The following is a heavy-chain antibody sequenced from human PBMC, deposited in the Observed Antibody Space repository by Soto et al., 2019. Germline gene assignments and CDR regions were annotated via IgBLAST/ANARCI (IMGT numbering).Heavy chain of an antibody. CDR1: GSTFSSYG. J-gene: IGHJ4*02. CDR3: ATWEGGSDDY. CDR2: ISYAGNNK. V-gene: IGHV3-30*03. D-gene: IGHD2-15*01. Sequence: QVQLVESGGGVVQPGRSLRLSCAASGSTFSSYGMHWVRQAPGKGLEWAAVISYAGNNKYYADAVKGRVTISRDNSKKKLALKMSRLGAEDTAVYYCATWEGGSDDYWGQGTLVTVS.